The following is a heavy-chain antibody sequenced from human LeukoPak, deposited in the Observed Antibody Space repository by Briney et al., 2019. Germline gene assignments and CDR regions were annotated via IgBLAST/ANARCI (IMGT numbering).Heavy chain of an antibody. Sequence: SVKVSCKASGGTFSSYAISWVRQAPGQGLEWMGRIIPILGIANYAQKFQGRVTITADKPTSTAYMELSSLRSEDTAVYYCARDLTYDFWSGYSFDPWGQGTLVTVSS. CDR3: ARDLTYDFWSGYSFDP. CDR1: GGTFSSYA. D-gene: IGHD3-3*01. J-gene: IGHJ5*02. V-gene: IGHV1-69*04. CDR2: IIPILGIA.